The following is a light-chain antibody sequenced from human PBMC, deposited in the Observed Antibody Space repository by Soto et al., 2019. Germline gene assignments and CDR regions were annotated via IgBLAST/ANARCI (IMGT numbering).Light chain of an antibody. Sequence: IQLTQSPSSLYASVGDRVTITCRASQSIRRSLNWYQQKPGKAPKLLIYDASNLETGVPSRFSGSGSGTDFTFTISNLQPEDFATYFCLQHYSYSWTFGQGTKVDI. J-gene: IGKJ1*01. CDR1: QSIRRS. CDR2: DAS. CDR3: LQHYSYSWT. V-gene: IGKV1-33*01.